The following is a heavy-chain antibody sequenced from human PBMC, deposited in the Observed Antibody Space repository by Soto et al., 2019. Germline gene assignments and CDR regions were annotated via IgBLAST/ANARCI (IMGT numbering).Heavy chain of an antibody. D-gene: IGHD1-26*01. CDR2: ISYDGSNK. V-gene: IGHV3-30-3*01. Sequence: PGGSLRLSCAASGFTFSSYAMHWVRQAPGKGLEWVAVISYDGSNKYYADSVKGRFTISRDNSKNTLYLQMNSLRAEDTAVYYCARGGRYSGSPIWGQGTLVTVSS. CDR3: ARGGRYSGSPI. CDR1: GFTFSSYA. J-gene: IGHJ1*01.